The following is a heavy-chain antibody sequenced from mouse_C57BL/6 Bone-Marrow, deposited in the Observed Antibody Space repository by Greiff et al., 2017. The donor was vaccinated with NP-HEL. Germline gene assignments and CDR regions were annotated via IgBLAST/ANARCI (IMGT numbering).Heavy chain of an antibody. V-gene: IGHV1-81*01. CDR1: GYTFTSYG. D-gene: IGHD1-1*01. Sequence: QVQLKESGAELARPGASVKLSCKASGYTFTSYGISWVKQRTGQGLEWIGEIYPRSGNTYYNEKFKGKATLTADKSSSTAYMELRSLTSEDSAVYFCAREYYGSSYPWYFDVWGTGTTVTVSS. CDR2: IYPRSGNT. CDR3: AREYYGSSYPWYFDV. J-gene: IGHJ1*03.